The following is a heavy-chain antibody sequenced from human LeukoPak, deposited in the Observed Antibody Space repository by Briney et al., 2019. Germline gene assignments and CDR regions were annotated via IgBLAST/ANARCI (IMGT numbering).Heavy chain of an antibody. D-gene: IGHD3-22*01. CDR3: ARVFRLSYYYENSGKGPFDI. V-gene: IGHV3-48*03. CDR2: ISSSGSTI. CDR1: GFTFSSYE. Sequence: GGSLRLSCAASGFTFSSYEMNWVRQAPGKGLEWVSYISSSGSTIYYADSVKGRFTISRDNAKNTLYLQMNSLRAEDTALYYCARVFRLSYYYENSGKGPFDIWGQGTMVTVSS. J-gene: IGHJ3*02.